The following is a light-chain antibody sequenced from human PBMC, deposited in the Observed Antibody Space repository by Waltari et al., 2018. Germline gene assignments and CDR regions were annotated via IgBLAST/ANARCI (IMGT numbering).Light chain of an antibody. V-gene: IGLV2-23*01. CDR1: SNDVGSSNF. Sequence: QSALTQPASVSGSPGQSATISCTGTSNDVGSSNFFSWYQQHPGKAPKLIIHDDTERPSGVSDRFAGSKSANGASLTTSGLQAEDEAHYYCCAYAGKVFGGGTRLTVL. J-gene: IGLJ3*02. CDR3: CAYAGKV. CDR2: DDT.